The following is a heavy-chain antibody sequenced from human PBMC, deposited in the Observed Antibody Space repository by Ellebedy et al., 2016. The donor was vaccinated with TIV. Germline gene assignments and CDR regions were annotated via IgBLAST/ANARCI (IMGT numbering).Heavy chain of an antibody. Sequence: AASVKVSCKVSGYTLTELSMHWVRQAPGEGLEWMGGFDPEDGEAIYAQNFQGRVTMTEDTSTDTAYMELRRLRSEDTAVYYCARDGGSYSDFDYWGQGTLVTVSS. CDR1: GYTLTELS. J-gene: IGHJ4*02. CDR3: ARDGGSYSDFDY. D-gene: IGHD1-26*01. V-gene: IGHV1-24*01. CDR2: FDPEDGEA.